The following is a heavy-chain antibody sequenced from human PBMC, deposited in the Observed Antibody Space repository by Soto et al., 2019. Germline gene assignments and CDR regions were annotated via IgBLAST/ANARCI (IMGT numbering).Heavy chain of an antibody. Sequence: QLQLQESGPGLVKPSETLSLTCTVSGGSISSSSYYWGWIRQPPGKGLEWIGSIYYSGSTYYNPSLKSRVTISVDTSKNQFSLKLSSVTAADTAVYYCARHRSDMVRGVIGVYFGYWGQGTLVTVSS. CDR3: ARHRSDMVRGVIGVYFGY. CDR1: GGSISSSSYY. D-gene: IGHD3-10*01. J-gene: IGHJ4*02. V-gene: IGHV4-39*01. CDR2: IYYSGST.